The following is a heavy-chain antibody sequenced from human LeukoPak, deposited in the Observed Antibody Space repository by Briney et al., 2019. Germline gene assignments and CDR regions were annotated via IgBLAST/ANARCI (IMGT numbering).Heavy chain of an antibody. CDR2: IYYSGST. D-gene: IGHD3-22*01. V-gene: IGHV4-39*07. CDR1: GGSISSSSYY. Sequence: KPSETLSLTCTVSGGSISSSSYYWGWIRQPPGKGLEWIGSIYYSGSTYYNPSLKSRVTISVDTSKNQFSLKLSSVTAADTAVYYCARGHYDSSGYRFDYWGQGTLVTVSS. CDR3: ARGHYDSSGYRFDY. J-gene: IGHJ4*02.